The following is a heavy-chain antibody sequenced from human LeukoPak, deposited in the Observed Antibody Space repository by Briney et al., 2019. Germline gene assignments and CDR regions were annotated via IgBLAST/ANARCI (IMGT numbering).Heavy chain of an antibody. CDR1: GFTFSNYA. CDR2: ISYDGTNK. CDR3: ARDGRSGSYYDF. Sequence: GGSLRLSCAASGFTFSNYAMHWVRQAPGKGLEWVAVISYDGTNKYYADSVKGRFTMSRDNSKNTLYLQMNSLRAEDTAVYYCARDGRSGSYYDFWGQGTLVTVSS. J-gene: IGHJ4*02. D-gene: IGHD1-26*01. V-gene: IGHV3-30-3*01.